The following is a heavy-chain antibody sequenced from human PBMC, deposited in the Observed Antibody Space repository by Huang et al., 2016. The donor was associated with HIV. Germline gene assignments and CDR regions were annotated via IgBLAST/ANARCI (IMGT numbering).Heavy chain of an antibody. CDR2: VNSEGSST. CDR3: ARDAGSGWFDTTDF. V-gene: IGHV3-74*01. J-gene: IGHJ4*02. D-gene: IGHD6-19*01. Sequence: EVQLVESGGGLVKPGGSLRLSCEASGFAFRRHWVHWGGQGPVKGVGGVSRVNSEGSSTDYAESVKGRFTISRDNAKNTLYLEMKGLTAEDTAMYYCARDAGSGWFDTTDFWGPGTLVTVSS. CDR1: GFAFRRHW.